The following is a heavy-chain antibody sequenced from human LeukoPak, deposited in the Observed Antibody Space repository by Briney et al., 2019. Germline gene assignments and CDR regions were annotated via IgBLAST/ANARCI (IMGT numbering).Heavy chain of an antibody. CDR1: GGSLSGYY. CDR3: ARGEYSSGWYRSEYYFDY. V-gene: IGHV4-34*01. D-gene: IGHD6-19*01. J-gene: IGHJ4*02. Sequence: SETLSLTCAVYGGSLSGYYWSWIRQPPGKGLEWVGEINHSGSTNYNPPLKSRVTISVDTSKNQFSLKLSSVTAADTAVYYCARGEYSSGWYRSEYYFDYWGQGTLVTVSS. CDR2: INHSGST.